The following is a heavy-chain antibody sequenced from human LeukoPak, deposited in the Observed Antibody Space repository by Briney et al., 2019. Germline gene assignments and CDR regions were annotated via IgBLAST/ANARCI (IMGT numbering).Heavy chain of an antibody. CDR2: MYTSGST. CDR1: GGSISSYY. Sequence: SETLSLTCTVFGGSISSYYWSWIRQPAGKGLEWIGLMYTSGSTNYNSSLRGRVTMSADPSKNQFSLKMTSVTAADTAVYYCAGRDYWGQGTPVTVSS. CDR3: AGRDY. V-gene: IGHV4-4*07. J-gene: IGHJ4*02.